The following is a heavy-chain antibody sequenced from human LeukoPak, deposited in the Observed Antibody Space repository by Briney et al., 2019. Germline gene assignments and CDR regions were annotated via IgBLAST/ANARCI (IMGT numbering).Heavy chain of an antibody. CDR3: ASDDYFDSVY. Sequence: SVKVSCKASGGTVNSYAISWVRQAPGQGLEWMGGIIPIFGTAKYAQRFQGRVTITTDESTSTAYMELSSLRSEDTAVYYCASDDYFDSVYWGQGTLVPVSS. CDR2: IIPIFGTA. D-gene: IGHD4-17*01. CDR1: GGTVNSYA. J-gene: IGHJ4*02. V-gene: IGHV1-69*05.